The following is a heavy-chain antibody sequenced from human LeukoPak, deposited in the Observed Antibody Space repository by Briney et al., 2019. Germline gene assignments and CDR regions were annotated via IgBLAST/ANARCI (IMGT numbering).Heavy chain of an antibody. J-gene: IGHJ4*02. CDR1: GLSVSKNY. D-gene: IGHD1-1*01. V-gene: IGHV3-66*01. CDR2: IYSDGNT. CDR3: ARDRVNWNDVGGLFDY. Sequence: PGGSLRLSCAVSGLSVSKNYISWVRQAPGKGLEWVSVIYSDGNTYYADSVRGRFSISRDNSRNTLYLQMNSLRAEDTAVYYCARDRVNWNDVGGLFDYWGQGTLVTVSS.